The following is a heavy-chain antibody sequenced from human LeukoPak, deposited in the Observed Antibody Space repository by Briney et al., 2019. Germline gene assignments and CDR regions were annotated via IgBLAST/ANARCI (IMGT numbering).Heavy chain of an antibody. J-gene: IGHJ6*02. D-gene: IGHD3-10*01. CDR3: ARDGFVPMVRGNHGMDV. CDR2: ISSSSSYI. CDR1: GFTFSSYS. V-gene: IGHV3-21*01. Sequence: GGALRLSCAASGFTFSSYSMNWVRQAPGKGLEWVSSISSSSSYIYYADSVKGRFTISRDNAKNSLYLQMNSLRAEDTAVYYCARDGFVPMVRGNHGMDVWGQGTTVTVSS.